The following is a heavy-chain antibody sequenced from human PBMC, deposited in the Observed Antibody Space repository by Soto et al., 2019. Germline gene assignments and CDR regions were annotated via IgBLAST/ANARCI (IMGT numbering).Heavy chain of an antibody. CDR2: ISAYNGNT. J-gene: IGHJ6*02. CDR1: GYTFTSYG. V-gene: IGHV1-18*01. Sequence: QVQLVQSGAEVKKPGASVKVSCKASGYTFTSYGINWVRQAPGQGLEWMGWISAYNGNTNYAQKLQGRVTMTTEPSTSTAYMELRSLRSDDTAVYYCARVITGTTFYYYYGMDVWGQGTTVTVSS. D-gene: IGHD1-7*01. CDR3: ARVITGTTFYYYYGMDV.